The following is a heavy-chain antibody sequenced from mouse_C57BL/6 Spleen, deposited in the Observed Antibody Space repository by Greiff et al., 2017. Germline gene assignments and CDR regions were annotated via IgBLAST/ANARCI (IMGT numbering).Heavy chain of an antibody. V-gene: IGHV5-4*01. Sequence: EVHLVESGGGLVKPGGSLKLSCAASGFTFSSYAMSWVRQTPEKRLEWVATISDGGSYTYYPDNVKGRFTISRDNAKNNLYLQMSHLKSEDTAMYYWSRDGAYDYDNGGQGTTPTVSS. CDR3: SRDGAYDYDN. CDR1: GFTFSSYA. J-gene: IGHJ2*01. D-gene: IGHD2-4*01. CDR2: ISDGGSYT.